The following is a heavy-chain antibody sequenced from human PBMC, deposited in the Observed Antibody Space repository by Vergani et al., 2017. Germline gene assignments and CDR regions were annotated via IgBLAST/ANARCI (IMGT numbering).Heavy chain of an antibody. CDR1: GITFKNAW. Sequence: EVQVVESGGGLIKLGGSLRLSCVVSGITFKNAWINWVRQAPGKGLKWIGRIRSKNDGGTADNAAPLKGRFTIARDDTKDSAFLLVNNLKTEDTAVYFCYTDYHGYWGQRALITMSS. CDR2: IRSKNDGGTA. D-gene: IGHD2-2*02. J-gene: IGHJ4*02. CDR3: YTDYHGY. V-gene: IGHV3-15*01.